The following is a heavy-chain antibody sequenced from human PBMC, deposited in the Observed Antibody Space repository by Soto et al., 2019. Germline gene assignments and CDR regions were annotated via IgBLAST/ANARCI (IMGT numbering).Heavy chain of an antibody. CDR2: IYSSGST. Sequence: QVQLQESGPRLVKPSQTLSLSCAVSGGSIISASYSWNWIRQSPGRGLEWIGHIYSSGSTYYNPSCKSRVSRSVDTSNNQFSRKLTSVTAADTAFYLCAREYAARIERGFDAWGQGILVTVSS. J-gene: IGHJ5*02. CDR1: GGSIISASYS. D-gene: IGHD6-6*01. V-gene: IGHV4-31*11. CDR3: AREYAARIERGFDA.